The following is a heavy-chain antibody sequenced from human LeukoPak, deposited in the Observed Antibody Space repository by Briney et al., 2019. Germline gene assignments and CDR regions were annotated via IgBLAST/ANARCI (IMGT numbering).Heavy chain of an antibody. D-gene: IGHD3-3*02. CDR2: ITPKSGDT. V-gene: IGHV1-2*02. Sequence: ASVKVSCKASGYTFSDLYIHWGRQAPGQGLEYVGWITPKSGDTYSPQRFQGRVTMTSDASISTAYMELSSLRSDDTAVYFCARVRLADERTWAYWGQGTLVTVSS. J-gene: IGHJ4*02. CDR3: ARVRLADERTWAY. CDR1: GYTFSDLY.